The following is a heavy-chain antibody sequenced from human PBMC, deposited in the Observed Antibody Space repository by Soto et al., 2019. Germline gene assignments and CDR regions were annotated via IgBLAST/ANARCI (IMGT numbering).Heavy chain of an antibody. V-gene: IGHV1-8*01. CDR2: MNPNSGNT. CDR3: ARAFTTRDGFDP. J-gene: IGHJ5*02. Sequence: ASVKVSCKASGYTFTSYDINWVRQATGQGLEWMGWMNPNSGNTGYAQKFQGRVTMTRNTSISTAYMELSSLRSEDTAVYYCARAFTTRDGFDPWGQRTLVTASS. D-gene: IGHD3-3*01. CDR1: GYTFTSYD.